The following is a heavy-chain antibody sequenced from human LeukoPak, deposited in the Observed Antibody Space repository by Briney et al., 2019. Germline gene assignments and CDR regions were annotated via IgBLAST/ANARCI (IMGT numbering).Heavy chain of an antibody. J-gene: IGHJ4*02. Sequence: SQTLSLTCTVSGGSISSGDYYWSWIRQPPGKGLEWIGYIYYSGSTYYNPSLKSRVTISVDTSKNQFSLKLSSVTAADTAVYYCARGTGYCSSTSCYTLDYWGQGTPVTVSS. CDR1: GGSISSGDYY. CDR3: ARGTGYCSSTSCYTLDY. V-gene: IGHV4-30-4*08. CDR2: IYYSGST. D-gene: IGHD2-2*02.